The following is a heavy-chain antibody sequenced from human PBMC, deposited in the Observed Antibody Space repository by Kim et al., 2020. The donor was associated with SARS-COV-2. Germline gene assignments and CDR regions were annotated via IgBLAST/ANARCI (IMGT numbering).Heavy chain of an antibody. J-gene: IGHJ4*02. V-gene: IGHV4-39*01. CDR3: ARLPNGIYSHFDF. Sequence: SETLSLTCTVSGCSISTKSNYWGWIRQPPGKGLECIGTIYYRGSTDYNPSLKSRVTVSVDTSKNQFSLKLTSITAADTAVYYCARLPNGIYSHFDFWGQGILVTVSS. CDR1: GCSISTKSNY. CDR2: IYYRGST. D-gene: IGHD1-26*01.